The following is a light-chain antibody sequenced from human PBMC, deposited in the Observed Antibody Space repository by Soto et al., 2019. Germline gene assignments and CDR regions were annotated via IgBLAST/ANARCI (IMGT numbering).Light chain of an antibody. Sequence: QSVLTQPASVNGSPGQSVAISCTGTSSDVAAYNFVSWYQQHPGKAPKLMVFDVSNRPSGVSDRFSGSKSGNTASLTISGLQAEDEADYYCSSYTSGGNYVFGTGTKVTVL. CDR3: SSYTSGGNYV. J-gene: IGLJ1*01. CDR2: DVS. V-gene: IGLV2-14*01. CDR1: SSDVAAYNF.